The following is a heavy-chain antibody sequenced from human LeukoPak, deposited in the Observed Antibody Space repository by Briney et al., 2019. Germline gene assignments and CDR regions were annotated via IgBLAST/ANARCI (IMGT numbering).Heavy chain of an antibody. D-gene: IGHD2-8*01. CDR1: GYTFTDYF. Sequence: ASVKVSCKASGYTFTDYFMHWVRQVPGQGLEWMGCINVYIGGAHYAQKFQDRLSMTRDTSINTAYMELGSLRSDDTAVYYCARDILGRSNGGSNYFGMEVWGQGTTVTVSS. CDR3: ARDILGRSNGGSNYFGMEV. CDR2: INVYIGGA. J-gene: IGHJ6*02. V-gene: IGHV1-2*02.